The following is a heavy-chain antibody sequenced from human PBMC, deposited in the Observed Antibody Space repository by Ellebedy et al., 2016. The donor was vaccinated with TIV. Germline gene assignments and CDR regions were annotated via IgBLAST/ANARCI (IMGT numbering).Heavy chain of an antibody. CDR3: ARDGVEDYFDY. D-gene: IGHD3-10*01. J-gene: IGHJ4*02. V-gene: IGHV4-59*01. CDR1: GVSISAYY. Sequence: MPGGSLRLSCTVSGVSISAYYWRWIRQPPGQGLEWIGYVYHTGSTNYNPSLRRRVTVAVDTPKNEFSLKLSPVTTSDTAIYYCARDGVEDYFDYWGQGLLVTVSS. CDR2: VYHTGST.